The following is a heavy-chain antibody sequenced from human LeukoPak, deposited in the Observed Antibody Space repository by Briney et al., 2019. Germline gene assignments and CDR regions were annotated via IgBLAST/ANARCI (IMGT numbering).Heavy chain of an antibody. J-gene: IGHJ4*02. CDR3: ARDFVLMVYVD. V-gene: IGHV4-38-2*02. D-gene: IGHD2-8*01. CDR1: GYSISSGYY. CDR2: IYHSGST. Sequence: SETLSLTCTVSGYSISSGYYWGWIRQPPGKGLEWIGSIYHSGSTYYNPSLKSRVSISVDTSKNQFSLKLTSVTAADTAVYYCARDFVLMVYVDWGQGTLVTVSS.